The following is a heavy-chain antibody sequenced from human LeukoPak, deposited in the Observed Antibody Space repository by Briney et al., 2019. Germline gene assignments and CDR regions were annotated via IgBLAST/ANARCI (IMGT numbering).Heavy chain of an antibody. CDR1: GFTFSTYW. J-gene: IGHJ4*02. CDR3: TRRSSAAGRQYFDY. D-gene: IGHD6-13*01. V-gene: IGHV3-15*01. Sequence: GGSLRLSCSASGFTFSTYWMSWVRQAPGKGLEWVGRIKSETDGGTTDYAAPVKGTFTISRDDPENTLYLQMNSLKTEDTAVYYCTRRSSAAGRQYFDYWGQGTLVTVSS. CDR2: IKSETDGGTT.